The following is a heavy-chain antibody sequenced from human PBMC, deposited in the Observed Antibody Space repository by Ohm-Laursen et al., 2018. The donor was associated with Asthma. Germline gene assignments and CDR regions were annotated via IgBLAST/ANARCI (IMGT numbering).Heavy chain of an antibody. D-gene: IGHD6-19*01. Sequence: GSLRLSCSASGFNFNSSAMHWVRQAPGKGLEWVSAIYSGGTTYYADSVRGRFTISRDNSKNTLYLQMNSLRAEDTAVYYCARKFSSGWLFDFWGQGTLVTVSS. V-gene: IGHV3-53*01. CDR2: IYSGGTT. J-gene: IGHJ4*02. CDR3: ARKFSSGWLFDF. CDR1: GFNFNSSA.